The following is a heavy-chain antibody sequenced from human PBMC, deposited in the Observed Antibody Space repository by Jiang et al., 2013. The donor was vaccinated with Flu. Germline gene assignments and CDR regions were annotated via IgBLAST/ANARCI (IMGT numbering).Heavy chain of an antibody. CDR3: ARDSQYFYDRSGVVDYYSGMDV. V-gene: IGHV1-69*01. Sequence: VQLVESGAEVKKPGSSVRVSCKPSGGGLTNIGITWVRQAPGQGLEWMGGIIPAFGTANYAQNFQGRLTISADESTSMVYMDLSSLTPDDTAVYYCARDSQYFYDRSGVVDYYSGMDVWGQGTTVTVSS. J-gene: IGHJ6*02. CDR2: IIPAFGTA. D-gene: IGHD3-22*01. CDR1: GGGLTNIG.